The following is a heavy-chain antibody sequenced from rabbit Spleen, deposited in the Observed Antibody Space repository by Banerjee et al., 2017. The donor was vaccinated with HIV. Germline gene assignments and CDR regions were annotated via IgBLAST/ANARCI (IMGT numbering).Heavy chain of an antibody. V-gene: IGHV1S40*01. Sequence: LVESGGGLVKPGTSLTLICTASGFSFSTSYDMCWVRQAPGKGLEWIGCMYTGNNKNYYASWAKGRFTISKTSSTAVTLQMTSLTAADTATYFCARDTTETVGYAFDLWGQGTLVTVS. CDR3: ARDTTETVGYAFDL. D-gene: IGHD6-1*01. J-gene: IGHJ4*01. CDR2: MYTGNNKN. CDR1: GFSFSTSYD.